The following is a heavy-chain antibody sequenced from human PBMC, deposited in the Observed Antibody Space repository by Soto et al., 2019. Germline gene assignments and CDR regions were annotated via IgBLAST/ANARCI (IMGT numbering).Heavy chain of an antibody. CDR3: ARHYGDYRGNFDY. CDR2: IYSGGST. V-gene: IGHV3-53*04. D-gene: IGHD4-17*01. CDR1: GFTVXSNY. J-gene: IGHJ4*02. Sequence: GGSLRLSCASSGFTVXSNYMSLVRQAPGKGLEWVSVIYSGGSTYYADSVKGRFTISRHNSKNTLYLQMNSLRAEDTAVYYCARHYGDYRGNFDYWGQGTLVTVSS.